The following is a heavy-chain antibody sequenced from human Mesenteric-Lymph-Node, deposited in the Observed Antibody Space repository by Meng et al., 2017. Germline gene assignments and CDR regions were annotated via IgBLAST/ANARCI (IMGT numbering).Heavy chain of an antibody. J-gene: IGHJ4*02. D-gene: IGHD3-9*01. Sequence: GESLKISCAASGFTFSSNWMTWVRQAPRKGLEWVANIKQDGSEKYYVDSVKGRFTISRDNAKNSLYLQMNSLRAEDTAVYYCAREGQLRYFDWSYPLHYFDYWGQGTLVTVSS. CDR2: IKQDGSEK. V-gene: IGHV3-7*01. CDR3: AREGQLRYFDWSYPLHYFDY. CDR1: GFTFSSNW.